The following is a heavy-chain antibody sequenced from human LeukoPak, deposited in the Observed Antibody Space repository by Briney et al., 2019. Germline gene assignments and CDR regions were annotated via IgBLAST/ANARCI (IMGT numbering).Heavy chain of an antibody. V-gene: IGHV4-4*02. Sequence: PSETLSLTCAVSGGSISSSNWWSWVRQPPGKGLEWIGEIYHSGSTNYNPSLKSRVTISVDTSKNQFSLKLSSVTAADTAVYYCAGVPFYYDSSGSLDYWGQGTLVTVSS. CDR1: GGSISSSNW. CDR3: AGVPFYYDSSGSLDY. D-gene: IGHD3-22*01. J-gene: IGHJ4*02. CDR2: IYHSGST.